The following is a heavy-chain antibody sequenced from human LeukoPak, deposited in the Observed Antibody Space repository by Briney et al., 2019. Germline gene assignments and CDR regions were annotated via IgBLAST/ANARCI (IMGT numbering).Heavy chain of an antibody. V-gene: IGHV4-4*07. CDR3: ALEDIVVVTAIGTYNWFDP. Sequence: SETLSLTCTVSGGSIISNHFWGWIRQPPGKGLEWIGRIYTSGSTNYNPSLKSRVTMSVDTSKNQFSLKLSSVTAADTAVYYCALEDIVVVTAIGTYNWFDPWGQGTLVTVSS. D-gene: IGHD2-21*02. CDR1: GGSIISNHF. CDR2: IYTSGST. J-gene: IGHJ5*02.